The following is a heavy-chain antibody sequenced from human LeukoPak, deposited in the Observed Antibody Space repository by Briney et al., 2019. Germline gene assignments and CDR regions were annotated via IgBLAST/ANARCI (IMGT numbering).Heavy chain of an antibody. V-gene: IGHV1-69*13. Sequence: SVKVSCKASGGTFSSYAISWVRQAPGQGLEWMGGIIPIFGTTNYAQKFQGRVTITADESTSTAYTELSSLRSEDTAVYYCARRSGYYPYYFDFWGRGTLVTVSS. CDR3: ARRSGYYPYYFDF. CDR1: GGTFSSYA. J-gene: IGHJ4*02. D-gene: IGHD3-22*01. CDR2: IIPIFGTT.